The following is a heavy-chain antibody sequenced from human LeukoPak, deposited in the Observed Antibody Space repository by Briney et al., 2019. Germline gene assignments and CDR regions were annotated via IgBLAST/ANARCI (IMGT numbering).Heavy chain of an antibody. V-gene: IGHV5-10-1*01. CDR1: GYSFTSCW. Sequence: GESLKISCKGSGYSFTSCWISWVRQMPGKGLEWIGRIDPSDSYTNYSPSFQGHVTISADKSISTAYLQWSSLKASDTAMYYCARLGYSSGASRDNNWFDPWGQGTLVTVSS. J-gene: IGHJ5*02. CDR2: IDPSDSYT. D-gene: IGHD6-19*01. CDR3: ARLGYSSGASRDNNWFDP.